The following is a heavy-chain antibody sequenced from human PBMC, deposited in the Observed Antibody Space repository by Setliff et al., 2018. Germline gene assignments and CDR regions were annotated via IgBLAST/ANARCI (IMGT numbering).Heavy chain of an antibody. Sequence: SETLSLTCTVSGGSISSYYWNWIRQPPGKGLEWIGHIHYSGSPNYHPSLKSRVSTSVDTSQNQIPLKLSSVTAADTAVYYCARTMYSSSWYGAFDIWGQGTMVTVSS. V-gene: IGHV4-59*01. CDR1: GGSISSYY. J-gene: IGHJ3*02. D-gene: IGHD6-13*01. CDR3: ARTMYSSSWYGAFDI. CDR2: IHYSGSP.